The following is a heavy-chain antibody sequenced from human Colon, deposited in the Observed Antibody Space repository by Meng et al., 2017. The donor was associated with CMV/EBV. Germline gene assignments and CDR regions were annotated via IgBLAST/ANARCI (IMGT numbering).Heavy chain of an antibody. CDR1: GINFNIYA. V-gene: IGHV3-23*01. CDR2: ISSESEST. CDR3: AKVNMGAITYDYGLDV. J-gene: IGHJ6*02. D-gene: IGHD1-26*01. Sequence: SCAVSGINFNIYAMTWVRQAPGKGLEWVSSISSESESTNYADSVKGRFTISRDNSKNTLYLQMNSLRAEDTAVYYCAKVNMGAITYDYGLDVWGQGTTVTVSS.